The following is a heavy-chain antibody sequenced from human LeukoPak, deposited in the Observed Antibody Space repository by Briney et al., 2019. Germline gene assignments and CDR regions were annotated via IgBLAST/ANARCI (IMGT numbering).Heavy chain of an antibody. CDR3: ARAPVRARNYLRYYYYYMDV. V-gene: IGHV4-39*07. CDR1: GGSISSSSYY. J-gene: IGHJ6*03. CDR2: IYYSGST. Sequence: SETLSLTCTVSGGSISSSSYYWGWIRQPPGKGLEWIGSIYYSGSTYYNPSLKSRVTISVDTSKNQFSLKLSSVTAADTAVYYCARAPVRARNYLRYYYYYMDVWGKGTTVTVSS. D-gene: IGHD1-7*01.